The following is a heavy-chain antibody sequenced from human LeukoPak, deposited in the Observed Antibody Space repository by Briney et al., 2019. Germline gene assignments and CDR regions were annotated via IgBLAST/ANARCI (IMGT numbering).Heavy chain of an antibody. Sequence: SETLSLTCTVSGGSISSSSYYWGWIRQPPGKGLEWIGSIYYSGSTYYNPSLKSRVTISVDTSKNQFSLKLSSVTAADTAVYYCARVIVVVPAAMPPLSAFDIWGQGTMVTVSS. CDR3: ARVIVVVPAAMPPLSAFDI. D-gene: IGHD2-2*01. J-gene: IGHJ3*02. V-gene: IGHV4-39*07. CDR2: IYYSGST. CDR1: GGSISSSSYY.